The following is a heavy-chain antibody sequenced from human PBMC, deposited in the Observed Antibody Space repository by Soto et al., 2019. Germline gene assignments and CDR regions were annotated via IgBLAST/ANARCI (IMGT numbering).Heavy chain of an antibody. CDR2: IKPKTAAT. Sequence: QVQLVQSGAEVKKSGASVKVSCKASGYTFSDYFIQWLRQAPGQGLEWVAWIKPKTAATNYAKKFQDRVTLTSDTSFSTAYLELTRLRPDDTAVYYCARIKWGLDYYSGMDVWGQGPAVTVSS. D-gene: IGHD1-26*01. CDR1: GYTFSDYF. J-gene: IGHJ6*02. V-gene: IGHV1-2*02. CDR3: ARIKWGLDYYSGMDV.